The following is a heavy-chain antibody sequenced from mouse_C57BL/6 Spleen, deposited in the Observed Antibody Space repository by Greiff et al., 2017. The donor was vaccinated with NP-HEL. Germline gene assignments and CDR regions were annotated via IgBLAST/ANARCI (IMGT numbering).Heavy chain of an antibody. CDR2: IDPETGGT. J-gene: IGHJ4*01. V-gene: IGHV1-15*01. D-gene: IGHD3-2*02. CDR3: TRGGDSSGYVAMDY. Sequence: VQLQESGAELVRPGASVTLSCKASGYTFTDYEMHWVKQTPVHGLEWIGAIDPETGGTAYNQKFKGKAILTADKSSSTAYMELRSLTSEDSAVYYCTRGGDSSGYVAMDYWGQGTSVTVSS. CDR1: GYTFTDYE.